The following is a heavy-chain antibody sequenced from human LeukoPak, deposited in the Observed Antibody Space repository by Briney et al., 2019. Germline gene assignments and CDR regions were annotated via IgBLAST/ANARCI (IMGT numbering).Heavy chain of an antibody. J-gene: IGHJ4*02. CDR1: GFTFSNAW. V-gene: IGHV3-15*01. D-gene: IGHD5-24*01. CDR3: TTEEMATMPFDY. Sequence: GGSLRLSCAASGFTFSNAWMSWVRLAPGKGLEWVGRIKSKTDGGTTDYAAPVKGRFTISRDDSKNTLYLQMNSLKTEDTAVYYCTTEEMATMPFDYWGQGTLVTVSS. CDR2: IKSKTDGGTT.